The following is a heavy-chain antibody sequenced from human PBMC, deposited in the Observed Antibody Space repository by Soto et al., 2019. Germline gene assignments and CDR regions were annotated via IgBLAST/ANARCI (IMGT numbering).Heavy chain of an antibody. D-gene: IGHD2-21*01. CDR1: GDSISTYY. CDR2: VYYSGST. Sequence: SETLSLTFEAPGDSISTYYCSSILQPPCKVLEWIGYVYYSGSTHYKPSLESRVTLSLEMSKKHVSLKLSSVIGADTAVYYCARTRMIESWIDYWGHGNLITVSS. CDR3: ARTRMIESWIDY. V-gene: IGHV4-59*01. J-gene: IGHJ4*01.